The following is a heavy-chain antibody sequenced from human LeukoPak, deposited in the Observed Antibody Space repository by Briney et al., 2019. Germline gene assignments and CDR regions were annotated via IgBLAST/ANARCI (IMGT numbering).Heavy chain of an antibody. J-gene: IGHJ2*01. CDR1: GGTFSSYA. D-gene: IGHD6-19*01. Sequence: SVKVSCKASGGTFSSYAISWVRQAPGQGLEWMGRITPIFGTANYAQKFQGRVTITTDESTSTAYMELSSLRSEDTAVYYCARDLRDSGRFHWYSDLWGRGTLVTVSS. CDR2: ITPIFGTA. V-gene: IGHV1-69*05. CDR3: ARDLRDSGRFHWYSDL.